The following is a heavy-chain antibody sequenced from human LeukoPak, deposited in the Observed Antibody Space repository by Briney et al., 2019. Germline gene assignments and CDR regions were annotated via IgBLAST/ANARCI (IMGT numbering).Heavy chain of an antibody. D-gene: IGHD1-26*01. V-gene: IGHV1-18*01. CDR1: GYTLSSDH. Sequence: ASVKVSCKASGYTLSSDHMSWVRQAPGQGLEWMGWINGYNGNTKYAQKIQGRGPMTSDSSTNTAYMDLRRLRSDDTAVYYCARNDGTYGLPFEIWGQGTMVTVSS. J-gene: IGHJ3*02. CDR3: ARNDGTYGLPFEI. CDR2: INGYNGNT.